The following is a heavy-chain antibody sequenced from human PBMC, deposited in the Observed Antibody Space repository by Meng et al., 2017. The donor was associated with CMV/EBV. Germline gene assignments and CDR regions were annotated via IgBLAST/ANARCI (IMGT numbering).Heavy chain of an antibody. J-gene: IGHJ5*02. Sequence: ASVKVSCKASGYTFTSYYMHWVRQAPGQGLEWMGIINPSGGSTNYTQKLQGRVTMTTDTSTSTAYMELRSLRSDDTAVYYCARDFGPLRFLEWLSRTWFDPWGQGTLVTVSS. V-gene: IGHV1-46*01. CDR2: INPSGGST. D-gene: IGHD3-3*01. CDR1: GYTFTSYY. CDR3: ARDFGPLRFLEWLSRTWFDP.